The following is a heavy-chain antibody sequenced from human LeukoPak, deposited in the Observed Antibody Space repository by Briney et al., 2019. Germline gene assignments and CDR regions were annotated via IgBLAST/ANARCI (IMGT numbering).Heavy chain of an antibody. CDR3: ARDGSWSQKWFFDH. CDR2: IYYSGST. CDR1: GGSISSSSYY. Sequence: KPSETLSLTCTVSGGSISSSSYYWGWIRQPPGKGLEWIGSIYYSGSTYYNPSLKSRVTISVDTSKNQFSLKVNSVTAADTAVYYCARDGSWSQKWFFDHWGRGTLVTVSS. D-gene: IGHD6-13*01. V-gene: IGHV4-39*07. J-gene: IGHJ2*01.